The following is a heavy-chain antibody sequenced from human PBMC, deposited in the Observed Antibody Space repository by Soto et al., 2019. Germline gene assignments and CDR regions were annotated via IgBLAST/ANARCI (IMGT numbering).Heavy chain of an antibody. CDR3: ERKVQGYWYFDL. CDR1: GSSLSNPRMG. CDR2: ISSNDEK. Sequence: QVTLTESGPVLVKPTETLTLTCTVSGSSLSNPRMGVTWIRQPPGKALEWLAHISSNDEKSFSTSLKTRLTISKDTSKSQVVLTMANMDTMDTATYYCERKVQGYWYFDLWGRGTLVIVSS. V-gene: IGHV2-26*01. J-gene: IGHJ2*01.